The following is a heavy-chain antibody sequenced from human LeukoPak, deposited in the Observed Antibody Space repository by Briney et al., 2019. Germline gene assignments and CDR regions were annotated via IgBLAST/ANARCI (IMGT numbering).Heavy chain of an antibody. CDR3: ATVGVVVPAAMAY. D-gene: IGHD2-2*01. CDR2: ISYDGSNK. CDR1: GFTFSSYR. Sequence: GGSLRLSCAASGFTFSSYRMHWVRQAPGKGLEWVAVISYDGSNKYYADSVKGRFTISRDNSKNTLYLQMNSLRAEDTAVYYCATVGVVVPAAMAYWGQGTLVTVSS. J-gene: IGHJ4*02. V-gene: IGHV3-30*03.